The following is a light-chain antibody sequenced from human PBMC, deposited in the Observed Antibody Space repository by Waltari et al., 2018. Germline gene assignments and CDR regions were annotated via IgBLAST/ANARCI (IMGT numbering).Light chain of an antibody. J-gene: IGKJ2*01. Sequence: AIRMTQSPSSFSASTGDTVTLTCRANQSVTSYLAWYQQKPGRAPKLLLYAVSTLQSGIPSRVSGAGSGTDFTLTINCLQSEDFATYYCQQYDSYPYTFGQGTKLEI. CDR3: QQYDSYPYT. CDR2: AVS. V-gene: IGKV1-8*01. CDR1: QSVTSY.